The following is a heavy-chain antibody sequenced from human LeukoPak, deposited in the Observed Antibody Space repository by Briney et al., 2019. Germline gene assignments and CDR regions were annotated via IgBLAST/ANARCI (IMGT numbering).Heavy chain of an antibody. CDR2: INHSGST. V-gene: IGHV4-34*01. CDR1: GGSFSGYY. CDR3: ASLNLSNSSGYYYDGY. J-gene: IGHJ4*02. Sequence: SETLSLTCAVYGGSFSGYYWSWIRQPPGKGLEWIGEINHSGSTNYNPSLKSRVTISVDTSKNQFSLKLSSVTAADTAVYYCASLNLSNSSGYYYDGYWGQGTLVTVSS. D-gene: IGHD3-22*01.